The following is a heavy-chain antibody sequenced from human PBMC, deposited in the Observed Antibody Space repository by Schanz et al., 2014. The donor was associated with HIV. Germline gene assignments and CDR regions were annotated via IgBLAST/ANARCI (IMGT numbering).Heavy chain of an antibody. CDR2: ISYDGSNK. D-gene: IGHD2-2*01. V-gene: IGHV3-30*03. J-gene: IGHJ2*01. CDR3: ARVKYCSGTSCPWSWYFDL. CDR1: GFIFRTHG. Sequence: QVQLVESGGGVVQPGKSLRLSCAASGFIFRTHGMHWVRQAPGKGLEWVAAISYDGSNKYYADSVKGRFTISRDISKNTLYLQMNSLRAGDTAVYYCARVKYCSGTSCPWSWYFDLWGRGTLVTVSS.